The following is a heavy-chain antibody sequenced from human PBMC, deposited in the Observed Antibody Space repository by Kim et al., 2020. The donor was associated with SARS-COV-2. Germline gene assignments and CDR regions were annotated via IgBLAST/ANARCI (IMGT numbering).Heavy chain of an antibody. CDR1: GGSFSGYY. CDR3: ARGISRSGYSYGRQYYFDY. J-gene: IGHJ4*02. CDR2: INHSGST. Sequence: SETLSLTCAVYGGSFSGYYWSWIRQPPGKGLEWIGEINHSGSTNYNPSLKSRVTISVDTSKNQFSLKLSSVTAADTAVYYCARGISRSGYSYGRQYYFDYWGQGTLVTVSS. V-gene: IGHV4-34*01. D-gene: IGHD5-18*01.